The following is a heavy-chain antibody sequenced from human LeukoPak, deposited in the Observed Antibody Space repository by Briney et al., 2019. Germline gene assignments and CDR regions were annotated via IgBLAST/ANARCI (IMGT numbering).Heavy chain of an antibody. V-gene: IGHV3-7*01. CDR3: ARDTAMITDAFDI. D-gene: IGHD5-18*01. Sequence: GGSLRLSCAASGFTFSSYWMSWVRQAPGKGLEWVANIKQDGSGKYYVDSVKGRFTISRDNAKNSLYLQMNSLRAEDTAVYYCARDTAMITDAFDIWGQGTMVTVSS. CDR1: GFTFSSYW. CDR2: IKQDGSGK. J-gene: IGHJ3*02.